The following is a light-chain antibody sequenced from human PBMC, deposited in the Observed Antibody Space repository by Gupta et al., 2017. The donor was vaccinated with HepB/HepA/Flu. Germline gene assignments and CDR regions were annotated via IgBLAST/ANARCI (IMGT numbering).Light chain of an antibody. J-gene: IGKJ1*01. Sequence: DIQMTQSPSSPSSLSASVGDRVTITCRASQSISSYLNWYQQKPGKAPKLLIYAASSLQSGVPSRFSGSGSGTDFTLTISRLQPEDFATYYCQQTDNTPRTFGQGTKVEIK. CDR1: QSISSY. CDR2: AAS. V-gene: IGKV1-39*01. CDR3: QQTDNTPRT.